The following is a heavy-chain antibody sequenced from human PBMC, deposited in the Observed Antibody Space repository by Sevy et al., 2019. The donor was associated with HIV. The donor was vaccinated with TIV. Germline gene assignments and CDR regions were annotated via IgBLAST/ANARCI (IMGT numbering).Heavy chain of an antibody. D-gene: IGHD5-12*01. CDR2: ISSTSATI. Sequence: GGSLRLSCAASGFTFSTYGMHWVRQAPGKGLEWVAYISSTSATIYYADSVKGRFTISRDNAKKSLFLQMNSLRAEDTAVYYCARDSSGYDWVPMDVWGQGTTVTVSS. CDR3: ARDSSGYDWVPMDV. V-gene: IGHV3-48*01. CDR1: GFTFSTYG. J-gene: IGHJ6*02.